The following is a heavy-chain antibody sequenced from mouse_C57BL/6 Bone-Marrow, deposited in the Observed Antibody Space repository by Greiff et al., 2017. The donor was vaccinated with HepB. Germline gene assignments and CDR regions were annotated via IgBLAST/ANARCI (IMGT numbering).Heavy chain of an antibody. V-gene: IGHV14-4*01. D-gene: IGHD1-1*01. Sequence: VQLKQSGAELVRPGASVKLSCTASGFNIKDDYMHWVKQRPEQGLEWIGWIDPENGDTEYASKFQGKATITADTSSNTAYLQLSSLTSEDTAVYYCTTITTVVATRRYFDVWGTGTTVTVSS. CDR1: GFNIKDDY. J-gene: IGHJ1*03. CDR3: TTITTVVATRRYFDV. CDR2: IDPENGDT.